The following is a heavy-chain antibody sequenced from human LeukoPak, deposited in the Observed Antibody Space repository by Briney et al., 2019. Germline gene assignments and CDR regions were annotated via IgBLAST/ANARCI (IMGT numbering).Heavy chain of an antibody. D-gene: IGHD3-10*01. CDR2: MYYGGST. CDR1: GASISSGGYY. Sequence: PSETLSLTCTVSGASISSGGYYWSWVRQDPGKGLEWIGYMYYGGSTYYNPSLKSRITISVDTSKNQFSLELSSVTAADTAVYFCARADGGVRGYYFDYWGQGIMVTVSS. V-gene: IGHV4-31*03. J-gene: IGHJ4*02. CDR3: ARADGGVRGYYFDY.